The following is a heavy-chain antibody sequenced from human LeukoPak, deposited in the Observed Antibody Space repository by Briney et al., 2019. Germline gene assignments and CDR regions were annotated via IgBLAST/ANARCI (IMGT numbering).Heavy chain of an antibody. CDR2: IYHSGST. D-gene: IGHD1-7*01. CDR3: ARAITGTRRGSYFDY. J-gene: IGHJ4*02. V-gene: IGHV4-4*02. Sequence: SSGTLSLTCAVSGGSISSSNWWSWVRQPPGKGLEWIGEIYHSGSTNYNPSLKSRVTISVDKSKNQFSLKLSSVTAADTAVYYCARAITGTRRGSYFDYWGQGTLVTVSS. CDR1: GGSISSSNW.